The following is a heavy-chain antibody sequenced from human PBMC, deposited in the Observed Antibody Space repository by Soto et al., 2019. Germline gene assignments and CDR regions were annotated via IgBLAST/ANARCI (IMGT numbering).Heavy chain of an antibody. CDR3: ARGGLEYDYIWGSYRNTHDAFDI. CDR1: GGSISSYY. Sequence: SETLSLTCTVSGGSISSYYWNWIRQSPGKGPEWIGYVYYSGSTNYNPSLKSRVTISVDTSKNQFSLKLSSVTAADTAVYYCARGGLEYDYIWGSYRNTHDAFDIWGQGTMVTVSS. J-gene: IGHJ3*02. V-gene: IGHV4-59*01. CDR2: VYYSGST. D-gene: IGHD3-16*02.